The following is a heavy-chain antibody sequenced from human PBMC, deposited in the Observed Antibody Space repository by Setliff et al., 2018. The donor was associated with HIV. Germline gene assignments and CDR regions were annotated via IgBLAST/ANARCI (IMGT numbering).Heavy chain of an antibody. CDR3: ATYSAGGGGRGH. D-gene: IGHD2-15*01. Sequence: KPSETLSLTCSVSGDSIGAYHWSWIRQPPGRGLEWIGYIHSSGTTHYNPSLSSRVTISLDASKKYFSLKLTSVTAADTAMYYCATYSAGGGGRGHWGQGTLVTVSS. J-gene: IGHJ4*02. V-gene: IGHV4-59*01. CDR2: IHSSGTT. CDR1: GDSIGAYH.